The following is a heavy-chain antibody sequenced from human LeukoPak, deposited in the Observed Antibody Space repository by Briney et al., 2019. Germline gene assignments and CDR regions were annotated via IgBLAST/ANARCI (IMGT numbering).Heavy chain of an antibody. V-gene: IGHV4-4*02. Sequence: SETLSLTCAVSGGSISSSNWWSWVRQPPGKGLEWIGEIYHSGSTNYNTSLKSRVTISVDTSKNQFSLKLSSVTAADTAVYYCARGQDYYYDSSPNAFDIWGQGTMVTVSS. CDR3: ARGQDYYYDSSPNAFDI. D-gene: IGHD3-22*01. CDR1: GGSISSSNW. CDR2: IYHSGST. J-gene: IGHJ3*02.